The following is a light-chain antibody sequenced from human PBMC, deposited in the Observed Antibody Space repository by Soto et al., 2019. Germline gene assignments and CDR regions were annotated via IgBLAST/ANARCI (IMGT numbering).Light chain of an antibody. J-gene: IGKJ4*01. Sequence: EIVMTQSPDTLSVSPGERATLSCRASQSVNTDLAWYQQKPGQAPRLLIYGASTRATGIPARFSGSGSGTEFTLTISSLQSEDFAVYYCQQYHNWPPLTFGGGTKVDIK. CDR3: QQYHNWPPLT. CDR1: QSVNTD. CDR2: GAS. V-gene: IGKV3-15*01.